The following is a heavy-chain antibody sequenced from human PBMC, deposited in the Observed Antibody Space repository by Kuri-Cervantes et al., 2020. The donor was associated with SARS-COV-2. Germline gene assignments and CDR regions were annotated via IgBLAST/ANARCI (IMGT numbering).Heavy chain of an antibody. CDR1: GGSLSYYY. Sequence: SETPSLTSEVYGGSLSYYYWSWVRQPPGKGLEWIGEINHSGSTNYNPSLKSRVTISGDTSKNQFSLKLSSVTAADTAVYYCARAELGLGWFFDLWGRGTLVTVSS. D-gene: IGHD6-13*01. J-gene: IGHJ2*01. CDR3: ARAELGLGWFFDL. CDR2: INHSGST. V-gene: IGHV4-34*01.